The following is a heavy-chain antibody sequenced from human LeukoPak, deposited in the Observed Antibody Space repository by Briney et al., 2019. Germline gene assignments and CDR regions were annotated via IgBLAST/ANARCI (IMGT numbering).Heavy chain of an antibody. J-gene: IGHJ4*02. CDR3: ARGESEDIVVVVAATQRRYYFDY. Sequence: SETLSLTCAVYGGSFSGYFWSWIRQPPGKGLEWIGEINHSGSTNYNPSLKSRVTISVDTSKNQFSLKLSSVTAADTAVYYCARGESEDIVVVVAATQRRYYFDYWGQGTLVTVSS. CDR2: INHSGST. V-gene: IGHV4-34*01. CDR1: GGSFSGYF. D-gene: IGHD2-15*01.